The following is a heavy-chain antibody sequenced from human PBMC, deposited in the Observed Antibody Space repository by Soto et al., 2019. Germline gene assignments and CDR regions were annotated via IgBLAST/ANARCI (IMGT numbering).Heavy chain of an antibody. D-gene: IGHD4-4*01. CDR3: ARGTVIRSYYGMDV. V-gene: IGHV4-31*03. Sequence: PSETLSLTCTVSGGSISSGGYYWSWIRQHPGKGLEWIGYIYYSGSTYYNPSLKSRVTISVDTSKNQFSLKLSSVTAADTAVYYCARGTVIRSYYGMDVWGQGTTVTVSS. J-gene: IGHJ6*02. CDR1: GGSISSGGYY. CDR2: IYYSGST.